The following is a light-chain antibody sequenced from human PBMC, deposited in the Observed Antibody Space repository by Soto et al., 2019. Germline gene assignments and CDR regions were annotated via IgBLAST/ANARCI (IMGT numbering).Light chain of an antibody. CDR3: QQYASSPLT. CDR2: GAS. CDR1: QSVPKNF. V-gene: IGKV3-20*01. Sequence: EIVLTQSPGTLSLSPGEGASLSCRASQSVPKNFLAWYQQKPGQALRLLISGASSRATGIPDRFSGSGSGTDFILTISRLEAEDFAVYFCQQYASSPLTFGGGTKIEIK. J-gene: IGKJ4*01.